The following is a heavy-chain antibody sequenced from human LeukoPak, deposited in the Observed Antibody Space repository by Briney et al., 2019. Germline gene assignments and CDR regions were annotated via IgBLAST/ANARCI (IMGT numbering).Heavy chain of an antibody. Sequence: GGSLRLSCVASGFTFSHHGVHWVRQAPGKGLEWVAFILYDGSKKYYVDSVKGRFTISRDNSKDALSLQMNSLRPEDTAIYYCARAVDKGTGYYMDFWGQGTLVTVSS. D-gene: IGHD3-22*01. CDR3: ARAVDKGTGYYMDF. J-gene: IGHJ4*02. V-gene: IGHV3-30*02. CDR2: ILYDGSKK. CDR1: GFTFSHHG.